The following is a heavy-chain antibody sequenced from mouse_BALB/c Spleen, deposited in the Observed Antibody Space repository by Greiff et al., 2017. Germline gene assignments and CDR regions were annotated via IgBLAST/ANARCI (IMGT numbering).Heavy chain of an antibody. V-gene: IGHV14-3*02. J-gene: IGHJ2*01. D-gene: IGHD1-1*01. CDR2: IDPANGNT. CDR3: ARERYYYGSSRIFDY. Sequence: EVQLQQSGAELVKPGASVKLSCTASGFNIKDTYMHWVKQRPEQGLEWIGRIDPANGNTKYDPKFQGKATITADTSSNTAYLQLSSLTSEDTAVYYCARERYYYGSSRIFDYWGQGTTLTVSS. CDR1: GFNIKDTY.